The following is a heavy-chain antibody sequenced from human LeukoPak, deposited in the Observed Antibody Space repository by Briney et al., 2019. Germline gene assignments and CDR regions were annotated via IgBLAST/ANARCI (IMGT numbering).Heavy chain of an antibody. CDR1: GGSISGWY. V-gene: IGHV4-59*08. J-gene: IGHJ4*02. CDR3: ARVKYSSSWTHFDY. CDR2: IYDSGTT. D-gene: IGHD6-13*01. Sequence: SETLSLTCAVSGGSISGWYWSWIRQPPGKGLEWIGHIYDSGTTNYNPSLKSRVTMSVDSSKNQFSLKLSSVTAADTAVYYCARVKYSSSWTHFDYWGQGTLVTVSS.